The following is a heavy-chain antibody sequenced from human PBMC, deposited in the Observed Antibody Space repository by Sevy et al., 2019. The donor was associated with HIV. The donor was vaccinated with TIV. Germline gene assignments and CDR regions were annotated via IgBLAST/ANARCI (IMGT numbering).Heavy chain of an antibody. J-gene: IGHJ5*02. CDR2: ISYDGSNK. V-gene: IGHV3-30-3*01. D-gene: IGHD3-3*01. Sequence: GGSLRLSCAASGFTFSSYAMHWVRQAPGKGLEWVAVISYDGSNKYYADSVKGRFTISRDNSKNTLYLQMSSLRAEDTAVYYCARDPRYDFWSGRSWFDPWGQGTLVTVSS. CDR1: GFTFSSYA. CDR3: ARDPRYDFWSGRSWFDP.